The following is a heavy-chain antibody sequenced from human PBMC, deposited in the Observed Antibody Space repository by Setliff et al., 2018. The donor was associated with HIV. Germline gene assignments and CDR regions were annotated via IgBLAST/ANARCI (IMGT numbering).Heavy chain of an antibody. CDR3: ARGSGYPWYFDL. V-gene: IGHV4-61*02. J-gene: IGHJ2*01. CDR1: GGSISSGSYY. D-gene: IGHD3-22*01. CDR2: IYTSGST. Sequence: TLSLTCTVSGGSISSGSYYWSWIRQPAGKGLEWIGRIYTSGSTNYNPSLKSRVTISVDTSKNQFSLKLSSVTAADTAVYYCARGSGYPWYFDLWGRGTLGTVS.